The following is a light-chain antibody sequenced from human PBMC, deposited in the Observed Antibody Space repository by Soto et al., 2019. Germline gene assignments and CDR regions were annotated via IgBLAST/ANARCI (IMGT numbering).Light chain of an antibody. CDR2: DDS. CDR1: NIGGKS. V-gene: IGLV3-21*02. Sequence: ALTQPPSVSMAPGQTARITCGGNNIGGKSVHWYQQKPGQAPVLVVYDDSDRPSGIPDRFSGSNSGDTATLTIRRVEAADEADYYCHVWDSSSDHYVFGTGTMVTV. CDR3: HVWDSSSDHYV. J-gene: IGLJ1*01.